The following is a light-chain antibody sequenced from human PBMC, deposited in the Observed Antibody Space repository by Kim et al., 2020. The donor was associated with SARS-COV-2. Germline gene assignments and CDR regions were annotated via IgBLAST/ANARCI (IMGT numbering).Light chain of an antibody. CDR3: SSYTSSSTLDV. V-gene: IGLV2-14*03. J-gene: IGLJ1*01. Sequence: SITISCTGTGSDVGGYNYVSWYQQHPGKAPKLMIYDVSNRPSGVSNRFSGSKSGNTASLTISGLQAEDEADYYCSSYTSSSTLDVFGTGTKVTVL. CDR2: DVS. CDR1: GSDVGGYNY.